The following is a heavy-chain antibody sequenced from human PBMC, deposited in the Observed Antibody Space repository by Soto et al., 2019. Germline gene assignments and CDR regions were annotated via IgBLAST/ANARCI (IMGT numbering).Heavy chain of an antibody. V-gene: IGHV3-53*01. J-gene: IGHJ6*02. D-gene: IGHD3-10*01. CDR3: ARYITMVRGPNYYYYAMDV. Sequence: GGSLGLSCAASGFTVSSNYMSWVLQAPGKGLEWVSLIYSGGSTYYADSVKGRFTISRDNSKNTLYLQMNSLRAEDTAVYYCARYITMVRGPNYYYYAMDVWGQGTTVTVSS. CDR1: GFTVSSNY. CDR2: IYSGGST.